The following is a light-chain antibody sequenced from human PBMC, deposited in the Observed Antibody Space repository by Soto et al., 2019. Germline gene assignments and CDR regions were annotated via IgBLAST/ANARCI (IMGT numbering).Light chain of an antibody. V-gene: IGLV2-14*01. J-gene: IGLJ1*01. CDR3: SSYTTSDTLV. CDR1: SSDVGGYDY. Sequence: QSVLTQPASVSESPGQSITISCTGTSSDVGGYDYVAWYQHHPGKAPKLLIYEVTNRPSGISNRFSGSKSGNTASLTISGLQVEDEADYYCSSYTTSDTLVFGPGTKVTVL. CDR2: EVT.